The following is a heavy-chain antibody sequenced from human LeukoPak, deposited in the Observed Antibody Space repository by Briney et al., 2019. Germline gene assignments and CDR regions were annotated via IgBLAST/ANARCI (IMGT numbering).Heavy chain of an antibody. V-gene: IGHV3-30*18. J-gene: IGHJ4*02. D-gene: IGHD4-17*01. Sequence: GGSLRLSCAASGFTFSSYGMHWVRQAPGKGLEWVAVISYDGSNKYYADSVKGRFTISRDNSKNTLYLQMNSLRAEDTAVYYCAKENYGEFDYWGQGTLVTVSS. CDR1: GFTFSSYG. CDR3: AKENYGEFDY. CDR2: ISYDGSNK.